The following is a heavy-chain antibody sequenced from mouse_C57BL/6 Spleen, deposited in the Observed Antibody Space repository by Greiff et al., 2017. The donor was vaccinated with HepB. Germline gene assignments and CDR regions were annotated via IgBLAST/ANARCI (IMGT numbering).Heavy chain of an antibody. CDR2: INPSSGYT. J-gene: IGHJ3*01. CDR3: AITGTNAWFAY. V-gene: IGHV1-4*01. D-gene: IGHD4-1*01. CDR1: GYTFTSYT. Sequence: VQLQESGAELARPGASVKMSCKASGYTFTSYTMHWVKQRPGQGLEWIGYINPSSGYTKYNQKFKDKATLTADKSSSTAYMQLSSLTSEDSAVYYCAITGTNAWFAYWGQGTLVTVSA.